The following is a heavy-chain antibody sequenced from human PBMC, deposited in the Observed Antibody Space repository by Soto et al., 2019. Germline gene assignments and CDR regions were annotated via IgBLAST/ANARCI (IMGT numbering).Heavy chain of an antibody. V-gene: IGHV1-69*01. CDR2: IITLFGTA. Sequence: QVQLEQSGGEVKQPGSSVRVSCKTSGGTFSTYAINWVRQAPGQGLEWMGAIITLFGTADSSQKFQGRVTITADESTSTAYMELSSLRFDATAVYFCATPKGTYSSGYYYFDFWGQGTLVTVSS. CDR3: ATPKGTYSSGYYYFDF. CDR1: GGTFSTYA. J-gene: IGHJ4*02. D-gene: IGHD6-19*01.